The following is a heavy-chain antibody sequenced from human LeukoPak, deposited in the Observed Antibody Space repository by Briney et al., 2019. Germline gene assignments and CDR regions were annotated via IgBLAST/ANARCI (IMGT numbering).Heavy chain of an antibody. CDR2: IRGDESKT. D-gene: IGHD1-1*01. V-gene: IGHV3-74*01. CDR1: GFTFRTYW. J-gene: IGHJ4*02. Sequence: GAYLILSCAASGFTFRTYWMHWVRQAPGKGLVWVSGIRGDESKTTYADSVKRRFTIYRDNAKNTLYLQMNSLRAEDTAVYYCARDTTSAFDYWGQGSLVTVS. CDR3: ARDTTSAFDY.